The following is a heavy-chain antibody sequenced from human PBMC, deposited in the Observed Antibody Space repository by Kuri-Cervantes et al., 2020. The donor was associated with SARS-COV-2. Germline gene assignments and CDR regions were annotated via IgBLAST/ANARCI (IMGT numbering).Heavy chain of an antibody. CDR2: IYPGDHDT. CDR3: ASTRPPFGWFDA. CDR1: GYSFTSYW. V-gene: IGHV5-51*01. Sequence: GESLNISWKGSGYSFTSYWSGWVRQMPGKSLGWRGIIYPGDHDTRYNPSFQGQVTITADKSINTAYLQWSSLKASDTAMYYCASTRPPFGWFDAWGQGTMVTVSS. J-gene: IGHJ5*02. D-gene: IGHD3-3*01.